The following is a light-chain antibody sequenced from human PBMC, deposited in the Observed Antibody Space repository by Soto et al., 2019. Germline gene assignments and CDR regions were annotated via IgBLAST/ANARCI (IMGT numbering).Light chain of an antibody. CDR2: RAS. J-gene: IGKJ4*01. V-gene: IGKV1-5*03. CDR1: QTISSW. CDR3: QQANSFPFT. Sequence: DIQMTQSPSTLSGYVGDRVTITCRASQTISSWLAWYQQKPGKAPKLLINRASTLESGVPSNFSGSGSGTDFTLTISSLQPEDFATYYCQQANSFPFTFGGGTKVDI.